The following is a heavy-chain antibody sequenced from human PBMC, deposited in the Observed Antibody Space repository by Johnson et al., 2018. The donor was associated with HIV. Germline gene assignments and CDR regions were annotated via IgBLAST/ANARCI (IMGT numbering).Heavy chain of an antibody. J-gene: IGHJ3*02. CDR1: GFTFSSYW. V-gene: IGHV3-7*01. CDR3: ARYSGSYLPDAFDI. CDR2: IKQDGSEK. Sequence: VQLVESGGGLVQPGGSLRLSCLASGFTFSSYWMSWVRQAPGKGLEWVANIKQDGSEKYNVDSVKGRFTISRDNAKNSLYLQMNSLRAEDTAVYYCARYSGSYLPDAFDIWGQGTMVTVSS. D-gene: IGHD1-26*01.